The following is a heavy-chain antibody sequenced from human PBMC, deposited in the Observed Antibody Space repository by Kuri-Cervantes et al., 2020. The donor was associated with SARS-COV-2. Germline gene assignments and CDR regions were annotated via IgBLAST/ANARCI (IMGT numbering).Heavy chain of an antibody. CDR1: GFTFGDYA. D-gene: IGHD3-22*01. CDR3: TTGLAYYYDSSGYQVRYFDY. V-gene: IGHV3-49*04. Sequence: GESLKISCTASGFTFGDYAMSWVRQAPGKGLEWVGFIRSKAYGGTTEYAASVKGRFTISRDDSKSIAYLQMNSLKTEDTAVYYCTTGLAYYYDSSGYQVRYFDYWGQGTLVTVSS. J-gene: IGHJ4*02. CDR2: IRSKAYGGTT.